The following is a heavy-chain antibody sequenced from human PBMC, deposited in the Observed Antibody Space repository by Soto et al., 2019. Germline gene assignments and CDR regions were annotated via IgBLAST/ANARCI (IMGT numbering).Heavy chain of an antibody. V-gene: IGHV4-39*01. D-gene: IGHD2-21*02. J-gene: IGHJ4*03. Sequence: SETLSLTCTVTGDSINSRSYYWGWIRQPPGKGLEWIGSIYYSGRTYNNPSLRSRVSMSIDTSKDQLSLKLKSVTAADTALYFCARQRSPAVTQAYFDVGGPGSLVTVSS. CDR1: GDSINSRSYY. CDR2: IYYSGRT. CDR3: ARQRSPAVTQAYFDV.